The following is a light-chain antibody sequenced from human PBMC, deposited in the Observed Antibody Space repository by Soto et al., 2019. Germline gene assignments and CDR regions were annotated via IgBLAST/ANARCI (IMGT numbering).Light chain of an antibody. CDR1: QSVRTN. CDR3: QQYSNWPPVLT. CDR2: GAS. Sequence: EIVLTQSPCTLSLSPGERATLSCSVSQSVRTNYLAWYQQKPGQAPRLLIFGASTRATDIPDRFSGSGYGTEFTLTISSLQSEDFAVYYCQQYSNWPPVLTFGGGTKVDI. J-gene: IGKJ4*01. V-gene: IGKV3-15*01.